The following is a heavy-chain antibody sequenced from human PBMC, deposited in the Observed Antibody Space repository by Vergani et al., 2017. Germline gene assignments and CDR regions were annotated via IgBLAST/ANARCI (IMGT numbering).Heavy chain of an antibody. D-gene: IGHD3-22*01. Sequence: QLQLQESGPGLVQPSETLSLICTVFGGSISSSSYYWGWIRPPPGKGLEWSGSIYYSGSTSYNPSLKSRVTISVYTSKNQFSLKLISVTAADTAVYYCALNGGEYDSSGYLDYWGQGTLVTVSS. CDR1: GGSISSSSYY. CDR3: ALNGGEYDSSGYLDY. CDR2: IYYSGST. J-gene: IGHJ4*02. V-gene: IGHV4-39*01.